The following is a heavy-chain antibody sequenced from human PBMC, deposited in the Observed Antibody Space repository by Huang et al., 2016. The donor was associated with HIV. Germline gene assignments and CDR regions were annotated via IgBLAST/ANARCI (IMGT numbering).Heavy chain of an antibody. CDR1: GYIFTDYY. CDR2: VNPKSGAT. V-gene: IGHV1-2*02. CDR3: ARAVVRGLIIRFDP. D-gene: IGHD3-10*01. J-gene: IGHJ5*02. Sequence: QVQLVQSGAEVKKPGASVKVSCRTSGYIFTDYYIHWVRQAPGQGLEWMGWVNPKSGATNQAQRVQGRLHMTMDTSTSAVYMELANLRSDDTAVYYCARAVVRGLIIRFDPWGQGTLVTVSS.